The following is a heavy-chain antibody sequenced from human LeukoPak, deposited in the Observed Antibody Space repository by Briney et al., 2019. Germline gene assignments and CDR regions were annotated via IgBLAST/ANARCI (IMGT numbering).Heavy chain of an antibody. J-gene: IGHJ3*02. CDR1: GFTVSSNC. D-gene: IGHD3-22*01. V-gene: IGHV3-66*04. CDR3: ARHTNYYDSSGYYENAFDI. CDR2: IYSGGST. Sequence: GSLRLSCAASGFTVSSNCMSWVRQAPGKGLEWVSVIYSGGSTYYADSVKGRFTISRDNSKNTLYLQMNSLRAEDTAVYYCARHTNYYDSSGYYENAFDIWGQGTMVTVSS.